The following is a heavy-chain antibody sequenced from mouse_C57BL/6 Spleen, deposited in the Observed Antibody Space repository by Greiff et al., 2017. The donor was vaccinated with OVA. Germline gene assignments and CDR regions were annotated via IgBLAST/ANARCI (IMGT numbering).Heavy chain of an antibody. CDR1: GFTFSSYA. D-gene: IGHD2-4*01. CDR2: ISSGGDYI. V-gene: IGHV5-9-1*02. Sequence: EVQRVESGEGLVKPGGSLKLSCAASGFTFSSYAMSWVRQTPEKRLEWVAYISSGGDYIYYADTVKGRFTISRDNARNTLYLQMSSLKSEDTAVYYCTRDDDGYFDYWGQGTTLTVSS. J-gene: IGHJ2*01. CDR3: TRDDDGYFDY.